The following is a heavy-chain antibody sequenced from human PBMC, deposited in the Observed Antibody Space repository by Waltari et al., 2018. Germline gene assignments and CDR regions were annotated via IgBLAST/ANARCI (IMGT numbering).Heavy chain of an antibody. Sequence: QVQLRESGPGLVEPSQTLSLTCTVSGGSISSGAYYWSWIRQHPGKGLAWIGNIYYTGSTYYNPSLKSRVTISVDTSKSQFSLKLSSVTAADTAVYYCARDSVTTNNYYYGMDVWGQGTTVTVSS. J-gene: IGHJ6*02. CDR1: GGSISSGAYY. CDR2: IYYTGST. CDR3: ARDSVTTNNYYYGMDV. V-gene: IGHV4-31*03. D-gene: IGHD4-17*01.